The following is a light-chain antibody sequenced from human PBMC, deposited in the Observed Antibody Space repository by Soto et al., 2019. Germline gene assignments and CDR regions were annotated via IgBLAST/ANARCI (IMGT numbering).Light chain of an antibody. CDR2: DAS. CDR3: QQRSNWPRT. V-gene: IGKV3-11*01. CDR1: QSVSSH. J-gene: IGKJ1*01. Sequence: EIVLTQSPATLSLSPGERATLSCRASQSVSSHLAWYQQKPGQAPRLLIYDASIRYSGIPARFSGSGSGTDFTRTISSLEPEDFAVYYCQQRSNWPRTFGQGTKVEIK.